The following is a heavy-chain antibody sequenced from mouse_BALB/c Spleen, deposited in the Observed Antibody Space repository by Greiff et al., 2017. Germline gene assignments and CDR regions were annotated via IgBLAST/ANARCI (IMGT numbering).Heavy chain of an antibody. CDR1: GFTFSSYA. J-gene: IGHJ4*01. V-gene: IGHV5-6-5*01. D-gene: IGHD2-14*01. Sequence: DVHLVESGGGLVKPGGSLKLSCAASGFTFSSYAMSWVRQTPEKRLEWVASISSGGSTYYPDSVKGRFTISRDNARNILYLQMSSLRSEDTAMYYCARPLYRDYYAMDYWGQGTSVTVSS. CDR3: ARPLYRDYYAMDY. CDR2: ISSGGST.